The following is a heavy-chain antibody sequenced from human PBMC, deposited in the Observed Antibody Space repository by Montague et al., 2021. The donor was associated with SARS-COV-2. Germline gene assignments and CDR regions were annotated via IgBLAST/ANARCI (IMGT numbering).Heavy chain of an antibody. D-gene: IGHD3-22*01. J-gene: IGHJ6*02. CDR1: GYTFSAYY. V-gene: IGHV1-2*02. Sequence: QSGAEVKEPGESLKISCKASGYTFSAYYIHWLRQAPGQGLEYMGWINPNRGGTNFAQRFHGRVTLTRDTSISTVHMELTRLTSDDTAVYYCARDLVVSHAMDVWGQGTTVTVSS. CDR2: INPNRGGT. CDR3: ARDLVVSHAMDV.